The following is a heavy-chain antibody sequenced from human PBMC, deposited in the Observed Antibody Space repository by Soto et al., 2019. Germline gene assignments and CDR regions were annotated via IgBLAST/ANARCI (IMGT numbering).Heavy chain of an antibody. V-gene: IGHV3-30*18. CDR3: AKGYYYGSGPEPYYFDY. Sequence: GGSLRLSCAASGFTFSSYGMDWVRQAPGKGLEWVAVISYDGSNKYYADSVKGRFTISRDNSKNTLYLQMNSLRAEDTAVYYCAKGYYYGSGPEPYYFDYWGQGTLVTVSS. CDR1: GFTFSSYG. D-gene: IGHD3-10*01. J-gene: IGHJ4*02. CDR2: ISYDGSNK.